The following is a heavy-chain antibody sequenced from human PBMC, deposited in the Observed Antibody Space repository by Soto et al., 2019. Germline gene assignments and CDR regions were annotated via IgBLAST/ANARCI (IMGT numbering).Heavy chain of an antibody. D-gene: IGHD3-3*01. V-gene: IGHV1-2*02. Sequence: ASVKFSCKASGYTFTGYFMHWVRQAPGQGLEWMGWINSNSGATKYAQKFQGRVTLSRDTSISTAYMELSGLRSDDTAVYYCARGGGTILAPLPWGQGTLVTVSS. J-gene: IGHJ5*02. CDR3: ARGGGTILAPLP. CDR2: INSNSGAT. CDR1: GYTFTGYF.